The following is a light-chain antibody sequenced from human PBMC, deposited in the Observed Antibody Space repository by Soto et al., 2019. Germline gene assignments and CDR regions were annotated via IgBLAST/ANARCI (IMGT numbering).Light chain of an antibody. CDR2: EVS. V-gene: IGLV2-14*03. CDR3: NSFTSSNTWV. Sequence: SSVTQPSSVSGSPGQSITISCTGTSSDVGGYNYVSWFQQHPGKAPKLKIYEVSNRPSGVSNRFSGSKSGYTASLTISELQAEDEADYYCNSFTSSNTWVFGGGTKVTVL. J-gene: IGLJ3*02. CDR1: SSDVGGYNY.